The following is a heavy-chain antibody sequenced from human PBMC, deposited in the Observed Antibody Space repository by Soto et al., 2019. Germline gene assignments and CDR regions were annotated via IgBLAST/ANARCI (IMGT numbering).Heavy chain of an antibody. CDR1: GYSFTSYW. CDR2: IYPGDSDT. CDR3: ARLRASPLYYYYGMDV. J-gene: IGHJ6*02. V-gene: IGHV5-51*01. D-gene: IGHD5-12*01. Sequence: PGESLKISCKGSGYSFTSYWIGWVRQMPGKGLGWMGIIYPGDSDTRYSPSFQGQVTISADKSISTAYLQWSSLKASDTAMYYCARLRASPLYYYYGMDVWGQGTTVTVSS.